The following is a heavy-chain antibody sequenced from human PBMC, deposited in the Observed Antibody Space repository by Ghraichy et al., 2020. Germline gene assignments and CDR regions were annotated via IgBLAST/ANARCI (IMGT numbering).Heavy chain of an antibody. D-gene: IGHD4-11*01. CDR2: INPNSGGT. Sequence: ASVKVSCKASGYTFTGYYMHWVRQAPGQGLEWMGRINPNSGGTNYAQKFQGRVTMTRDTSISTAYMELSRLRSDDTAVYYCARVSPYSNYVKSGFDYWGQGTLVTVSS. CDR1: GYTFTGYY. CDR3: ARVSPYSNYVKSGFDY. J-gene: IGHJ4*02. V-gene: IGHV1-2*06.